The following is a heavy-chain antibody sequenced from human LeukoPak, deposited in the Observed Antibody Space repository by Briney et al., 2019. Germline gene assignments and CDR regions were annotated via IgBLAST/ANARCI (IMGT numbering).Heavy chain of an antibody. CDR1: GGSISGSSYY. D-gene: IGHD5-18*01. J-gene: IGHJ6*02. Sequence: SETLSLTCTVSGGSISGSSYYWGWIRQPPGKGLEWIGYIYHSGSTYYNPSLKSRVTISVDRSKNQFSLKLSSVTAADTAVYYCARDKKVVKPQKDTAMVYYYYGMDVWGQGTTVTVSS. CDR3: ARDKKVVKPQKDTAMVYYYYGMDV. CDR2: IYHSGST. V-gene: IGHV4-30-2*01.